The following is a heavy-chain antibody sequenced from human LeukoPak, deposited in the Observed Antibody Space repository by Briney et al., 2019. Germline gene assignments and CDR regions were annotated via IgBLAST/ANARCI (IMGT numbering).Heavy chain of an antibody. J-gene: IGHJ1*01. CDR1: GGSISSSSYY. CDR3: ARQGALRYFQH. CDR2: IYYSGST. Sequence: PSETLSLTCTVSGGSISSSSYYWGWIRQPPGKGLEWIGSIYYSGSTYYNPSLKNRVTISVDTSKNQFSLKLSSVTAADTAVYYCARQGALRYFQHWGQGTLVTVSS. V-gene: IGHV4-39*01. D-gene: IGHD3-16*01.